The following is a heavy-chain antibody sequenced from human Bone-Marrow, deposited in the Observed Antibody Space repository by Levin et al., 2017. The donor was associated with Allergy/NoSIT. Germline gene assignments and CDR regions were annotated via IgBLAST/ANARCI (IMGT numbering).Heavy chain of an antibody. Sequence: GESLKISCAPSGFSFSYYSLHWVRQAPGKGLEWVASISGSGDYIYYADSVKGRFTISRDNAKNSVHLQMDSLRAEDTAVYYCARLGMTSGVFLAEYYNGFDVWGQGTTVTVSS. CDR3: ARLGMTSGVFLAEYYNGFDV. J-gene: IGHJ6*02. D-gene: IGHD3-10*01. CDR2: ISGSGDYI. CDR1: GFSFSYYS. V-gene: IGHV3-21*01.